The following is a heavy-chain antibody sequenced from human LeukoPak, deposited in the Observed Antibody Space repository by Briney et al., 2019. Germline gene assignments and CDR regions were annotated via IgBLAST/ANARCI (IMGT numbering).Heavy chain of an antibody. V-gene: IGHV4-59*01. D-gene: IGHD3-22*01. CDR1: GGSITSYY. CDR3: ARGSGGYYYVWDY. J-gene: IGHJ4*02. Sequence: KPSETLSLTCTVSGGSITSYYWSWIRQPPGKGLEWIGYIYYSGATNYNPSLKSRVTISVDTSKNQFSLKLSSVTAADTAVYYCARGSGGYYYVWDYWGQGTLVTVSS. CDR2: IYYSGAT.